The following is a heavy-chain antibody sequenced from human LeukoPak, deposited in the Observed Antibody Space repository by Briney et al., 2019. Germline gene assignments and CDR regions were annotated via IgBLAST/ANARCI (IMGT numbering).Heavy chain of an antibody. V-gene: IGHV3-30*04. CDR2: ISYDGSNK. CDR3: ARGDKQLVFNRNKGGFDP. CDR1: GFTFSSYA. Sequence: TGGSLRLSCAASGFTFSSYAMHWVRQAPGKGLEWVTIISYDGSNKYYADSVKGRFTISRDSSKNTLYLQMNSLRTEDTAVYYCARGDKQLVFNRNKGGFDPWGQGTLVTVSS. J-gene: IGHJ5*02. D-gene: IGHD6-13*01.